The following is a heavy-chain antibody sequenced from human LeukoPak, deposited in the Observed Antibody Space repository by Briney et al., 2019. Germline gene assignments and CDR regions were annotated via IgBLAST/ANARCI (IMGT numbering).Heavy chain of an antibody. CDR2: IIPIFGTA. Sequence: GASVKVSCKASGGTFSSYAISWVRQAPGQGLEWMGGIIPIFGTANYAQKFQGRVTITTDESTSTAYMELSSLRSEDTAVYYCARSPYYYMDVWGKGTTVTVSS. CDR1: GGTFSSYA. J-gene: IGHJ6*03. CDR3: ARSPYYYMDV. V-gene: IGHV1-69*05.